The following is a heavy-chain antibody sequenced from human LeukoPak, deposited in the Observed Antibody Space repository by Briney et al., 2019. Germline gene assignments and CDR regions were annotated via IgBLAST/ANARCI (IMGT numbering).Heavy chain of an antibody. D-gene: IGHD6-19*01. CDR1: GFTFSSYA. CDR2: ISYDGSNT. CDR3: TRDSGIAMPGRFLQY. J-gene: IGHJ1*01. V-gene: IGHV3-30-3*01. Sequence: GRSLRLSCAASGFTFSSYAMHWVRQAPGKGLEWVAVISYDGSNTYYPDSVKGRFTISRDNSKNMLYLQMNSLRADDTAVYYCTRDSGIAMPGRFLQYWGQGTLVTVSS.